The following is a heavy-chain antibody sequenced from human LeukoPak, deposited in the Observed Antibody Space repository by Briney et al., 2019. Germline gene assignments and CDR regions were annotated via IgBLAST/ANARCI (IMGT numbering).Heavy chain of an antibody. CDR2: INAYNGDT. CDR3: ARWGLVAPGTYYYYYMDV. Sequence: ASVRVSCKASGYTFTNYGVSWVRQAPGQGLEWMGWINAYNGDTHYAQNLQGRLTMTTDTSTSTAFMELRSLRPDDTAVYYCARWGLVAPGTYYYYYMDVWGRGTTVTVSS. V-gene: IGHV1-18*01. D-gene: IGHD2-2*01. J-gene: IGHJ6*03. CDR1: GYTFTNYG.